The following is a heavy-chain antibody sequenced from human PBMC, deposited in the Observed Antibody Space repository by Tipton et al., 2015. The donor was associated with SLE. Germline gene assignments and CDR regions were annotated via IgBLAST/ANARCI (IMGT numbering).Heavy chain of an antibody. D-gene: IGHD4-17*01. CDR2: IIYSGST. Sequence: TLSLTCTVSGGSISSGEHYWSWIRQPPGKGLEWIGYIIYSGSTYYNPSLKSRVTISVDTSKNQFSLKLNSVTAADTAVYYCARDDPDGESRGIPGDYWGQGTLVTVSS. V-gene: IGHV4-30-4*01. CDR3: ARDDPDGESRGIPGDY. CDR1: GGSISSGEHY. J-gene: IGHJ4*02.